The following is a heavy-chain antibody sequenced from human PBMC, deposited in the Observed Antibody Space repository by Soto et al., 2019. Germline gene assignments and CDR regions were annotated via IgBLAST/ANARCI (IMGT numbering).Heavy chain of an antibody. CDR2: ISYDGGNK. CDR1: GLSVWKYA. D-gene: IGHD4-4*01. J-gene: IGHJ5*02. V-gene: IGHV3-30-3*01. Sequence: AGGALGLSCASSGLSVWKYAMAWGRPAPGKGLECVAVISYDGGNKFYRDYVKGRFTISRDNSKNTLYLQINSLRYADTAVYYCARGRRLQYVRWFDPWGQGTLVTVSS. CDR3: ARGRRLQYVRWFDP.